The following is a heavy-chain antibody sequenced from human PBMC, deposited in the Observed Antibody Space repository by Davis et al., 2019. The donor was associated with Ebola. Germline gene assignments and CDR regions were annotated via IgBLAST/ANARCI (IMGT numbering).Heavy chain of an antibody. CDR3: TTTTTHFDY. D-gene: IGHD1-26*01. V-gene: IGHV3-73*01. J-gene: IGHJ4*02. CDR1: GFTFSGSA. Sequence: GESLKISCAASGFTFSGSAMHWVRQASGKGLEWVGRIRSKANSYATAYAASVKGRFTISRDDSKNTAYPQMNSLKTEDTAVYYCTTTTTHFDYWGQGTLVTVSS. CDR2: IRSKANSYAT.